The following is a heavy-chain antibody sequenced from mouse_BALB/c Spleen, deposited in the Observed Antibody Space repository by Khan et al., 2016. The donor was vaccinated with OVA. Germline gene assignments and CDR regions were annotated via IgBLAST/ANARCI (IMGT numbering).Heavy chain of an antibody. CDR2: IWSGGST. CDR3: ARAYGSSVGYYAMDY. CDR1: GFSLSRYN. V-gene: IGHV2-6-4*01. J-gene: IGHJ4*01. Sequence: QVQLKESGPGLVAPSQSLSITCTVSGFSLSRYNVHWIRQPPGKGLEWLGMIWSGGSTDYNSAVKSRLSISKDNSKSQVFLKMNSLQTDDTAMYYCARAYGSSVGYYAMDYWGQGTSVTVSS. D-gene: IGHD1-1*01.